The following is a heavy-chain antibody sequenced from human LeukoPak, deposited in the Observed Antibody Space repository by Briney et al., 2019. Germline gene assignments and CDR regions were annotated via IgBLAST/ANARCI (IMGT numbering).Heavy chain of an antibody. Sequence: SETLSLTCGVSAGSITSVNWGWIPQSPRKGLEWGGNTYYSGTTNYNPSLKSRVTMSVDTSTSQFSLTLSSVTAADTAVYYCARESGPYAFDIWGQGTMVTVSS. CDR3: ARESGPYAFDI. CDR1: AGSITSVN. D-gene: IGHD3-3*01. V-gene: IGHV4-59*12. CDR2: TYYSGTT. J-gene: IGHJ3*02.